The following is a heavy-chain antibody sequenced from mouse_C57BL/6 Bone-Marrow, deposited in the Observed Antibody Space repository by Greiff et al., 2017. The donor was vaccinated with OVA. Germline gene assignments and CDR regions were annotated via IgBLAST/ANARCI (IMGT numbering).Heavy chain of an antibody. D-gene: IGHD1-1*02. V-gene: IGHV1-64*01. CDR1: GFTFTSFR. J-gene: IGHJ3*01. CDR2: NHPTSGCT. Sequence: VQLQQSGAELVKPGASVKLFCKASGFTFTSFRMHWVKPRPGQGLEWIGMNHPTSGCTNYNEKFKSKATLTVDKSSSTTYMQLSNLTSEVSAGYDSAKYGGSDTGFAYWGQGTLVSVSA. CDR3: AKYGGSDTGFAY.